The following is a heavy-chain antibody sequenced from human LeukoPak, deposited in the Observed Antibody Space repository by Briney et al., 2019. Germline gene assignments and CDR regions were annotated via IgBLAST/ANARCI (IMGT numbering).Heavy chain of an antibody. J-gene: IGHJ3*02. CDR3: ARLDYYDSSGYDAFDI. Sequence: ASVKVSCKASGYTFTGYYMHWVRQAPGQGLEWMGWINPNSGGTNYAQKFQGRVTMTRNTSISTAYMELSSLRSEDTAVYYCARLDYYDSSGYDAFDIWGQGTMVTVSS. CDR2: INPNSGGT. D-gene: IGHD3-22*01. V-gene: IGHV1-2*02. CDR1: GYTFTGYY.